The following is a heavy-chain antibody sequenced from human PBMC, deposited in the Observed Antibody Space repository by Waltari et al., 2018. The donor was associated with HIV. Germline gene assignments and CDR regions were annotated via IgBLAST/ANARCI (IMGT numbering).Heavy chain of an antibody. CDR2: INAGNGNT. CDR1: GYTFTSYA. D-gene: IGHD3-22*01. CDR3: ARGSDSSGYYYVSPYTENWFDP. V-gene: IGHV1-3*01. Sequence: QVQLVQSGAEVKKPGASVKVSCKASGYTFTSYAMHWVRQAPGQRLEWMGWINAGNGNTKKSQKFQGRVTITRDTSASTAYMELSSLRSEDTAVYYCARGSDSSGYYYVSPYTENWFDPWGQGTLVTVSS. J-gene: IGHJ5*02.